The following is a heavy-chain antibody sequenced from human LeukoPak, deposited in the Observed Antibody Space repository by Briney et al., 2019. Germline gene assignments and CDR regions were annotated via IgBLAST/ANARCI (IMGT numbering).Heavy chain of an antibody. CDR3: AKDTGSPADAITMEDNAFDI. CDR1: GFIFDDHG. CDR2: ISWSSGII. V-gene: IGHV3-9*01. J-gene: IGHJ3*02. Sequence: GGSLRLSCAASGFIFDDHGMHWVRQAPGKGLEWVSGISWSSGIIGYADSVKGRFTISRDNAKNSLDLQMESLRTEDTAVYYCAKDTGSPADAITMEDNAFDIWGQGTMVTVSS. D-gene: IGHD3-3*01.